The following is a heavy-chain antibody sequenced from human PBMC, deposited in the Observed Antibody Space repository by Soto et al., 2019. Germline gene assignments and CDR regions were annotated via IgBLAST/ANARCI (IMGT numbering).Heavy chain of an antibody. J-gene: IGHJ4*02. CDR2: TYYSGST. D-gene: IGHD6-13*01. CDR3: ARVRGTAGKRYFDY. CDR1: GGSIIAYY. V-gene: IGHV4-59*01. Sequence: SETLSLTCPVSGGSIIAYYWNWIRQPPGKGLQWIGYTYYSGSTTYNPSLKSRVTISVDSSKNQFSLKLDSVTPADTAVYYCARVRGTAGKRYFDYWGPGTLVTVSS.